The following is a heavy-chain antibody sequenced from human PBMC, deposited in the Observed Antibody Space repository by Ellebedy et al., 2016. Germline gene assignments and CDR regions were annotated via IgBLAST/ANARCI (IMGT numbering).Heavy chain of an antibody. J-gene: IGHJ3*02. CDR3: ARGSTISAAANDAFDI. CDR1: GGSISSGGYY. D-gene: IGHD6-13*01. Sequence: SETLSLXXTVSGGSISSGGYYWNWIRQHPGKGLVWIGYIDYSGSTYYNPSLKSRITVSVDTSKNQFSLKLNSVTAADTAVYFCARGSTISAAANDAFDIWGQGTMVTVSS. CDR2: IDYSGST. V-gene: IGHV4-31*03.